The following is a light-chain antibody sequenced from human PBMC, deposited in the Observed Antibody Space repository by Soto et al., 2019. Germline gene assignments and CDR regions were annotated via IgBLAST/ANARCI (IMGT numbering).Light chain of an antibody. CDR3: QQYYTTPLT. V-gene: IGKV4-1*01. CDR1: QSVLYSSNNKNY. Sequence: DIVMTQSPDSLAVSLGERATINCKSSQSVLYSSNNKNYLVWYQQKPGQPPKLLISWASTRESGVPDRFSGSGSGTDFTLTISSLQAEDVAVYYCQQYYTTPLTFGGGTKVEI. J-gene: IGKJ4*01. CDR2: WAS.